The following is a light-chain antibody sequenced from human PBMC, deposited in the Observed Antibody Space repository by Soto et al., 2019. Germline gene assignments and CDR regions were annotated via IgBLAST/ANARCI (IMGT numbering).Light chain of an antibody. CDR3: QQYYRNPLT. J-gene: IGKJ4*01. Sequence: DIAMTQSPDSLAVSLGERATINCRSSQSVANSSNDKNYLAWYQQRPRQPPKLLVYWASTREFGVPDRFSGGGSGTDFTLSISSLQAEDVAVYYCQQYYRNPLTFGGGTKVEIK. CDR2: WAS. V-gene: IGKV4-1*01. CDR1: QSVANSSNDKNY.